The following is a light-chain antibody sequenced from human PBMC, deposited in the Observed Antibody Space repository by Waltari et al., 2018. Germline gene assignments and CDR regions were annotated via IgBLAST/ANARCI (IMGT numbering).Light chain of an antibody. CDR1: ESISTC. V-gene: IGKV1-5*03. CDR2: KAS. J-gene: IGKJ1*01. CDR3: QQYKTNHTWT. Sequence: DIQMTQSPFTLSASVGDRVTTTCRASESISTCLAWYQQKPGKAPKLLIYKASDLERGVPSRIRGSGSWAEFALTISNLQTDDVATYYCQQYKTNHTWTFGQGTKVEIK.